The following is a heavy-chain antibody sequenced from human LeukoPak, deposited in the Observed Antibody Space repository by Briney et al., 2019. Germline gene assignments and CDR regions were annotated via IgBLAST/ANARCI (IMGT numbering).Heavy chain of an antibody. J-gene: IGHJ4*02. V-gene: IGHV3-23*01. Sequence: GRSLRPSSAASGFTFSTYAMNWVRQAPGKGLEWVSAIRPIGSRTYYADSVKGRFTISRDNSKNTLYLQMNSLRAGDTAIYYCAKASTVLKPIDSWGQGTLVTVSS. CDR2: IRPIGSRT. CDR1: GFTFSTYA. CDR3: AKASTVLKPIDS. D-gene: IGHD1-14*01.